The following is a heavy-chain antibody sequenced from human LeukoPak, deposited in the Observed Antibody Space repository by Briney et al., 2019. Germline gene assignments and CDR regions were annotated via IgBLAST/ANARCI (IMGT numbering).Heavy chain of an antibody. V-gene: IGHV5-51*01. CDR3: ARLPSVRGIDRYFDY. J-gene: IGHJ4*02. D-gene: IGHD3-10*01. CDR2: HYPVDSDT. Sequence: GESLKISCKGSGYTFTSYWIGWVRQIPGKGLEWMGIHYPVDSDTRYSPSFQGQVAISVDKSISTAYLQWSSLKASDTAMYYCARLPSVRGIDRYFDYWGQGTLVTVSS. CDR1: GYTFTSYW.